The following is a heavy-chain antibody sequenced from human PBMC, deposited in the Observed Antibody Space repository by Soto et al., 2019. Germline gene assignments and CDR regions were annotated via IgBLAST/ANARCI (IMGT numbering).Heavy chain of an antibody. D-gene: IGHD6-19*01. Sequence: QVQLEQSGAEVKQHGSSVRVSCKTSGGTFSTYAINWVRQAPGQGLEWMGAIIPLFGTADYSQKFQGRVTITADESTSTAYRELSSLRSDDTAVYFCARPKGTYSSGYYYFDFWGQGTLVTVSS. V-gene: IGHV1-69*01. J-gene: IGHJ4*02. CDR3: ARPKGTYSSGYYYFDF. CDR1: GGTFSTYA. CDR2: IIPLFGTA.